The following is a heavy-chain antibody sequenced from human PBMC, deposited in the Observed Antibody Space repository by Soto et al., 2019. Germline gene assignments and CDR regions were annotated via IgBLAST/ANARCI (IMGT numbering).Heavy chain of an antibody. CDR2: INHSGST. CDR3: ARRYSGYDFDY. J-gene: IGHJ4*02. CDR1: GGSFIGYY. D-gene: IGHD5-12*01. V-gene: IGHV4-34*01. Sequence: SETLSLTCFVYGGSFIGYYWSWMRQPPGKGLGWIGEINHSGSTNYNTSLKSRVTISVDTSKNQFSLKLSSVTAADTAVYYCARRYSGYDFDYWGQGTLVTVS.